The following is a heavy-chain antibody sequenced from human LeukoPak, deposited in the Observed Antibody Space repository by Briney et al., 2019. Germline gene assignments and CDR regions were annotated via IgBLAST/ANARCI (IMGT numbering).Heavy chain of an antibody. D-gene: IGHD1-7*01. CDR2: ISGSGGST. J-gene: IGHJ1*01. Sequence: GGSLRLSCAASGFTLSSYGMSWVRQAPGKGLEWVSAISGSGGSTYYADSVKGRFTISRDNSKNTLYLQLNSLRAEDTAVYYCAKDFGTWYFQHWGQGTLVTVSS. CDR3: AKDFGTWYFQH. CDR1: GFTLSSYG. V-gene: IGHV3-23*01.